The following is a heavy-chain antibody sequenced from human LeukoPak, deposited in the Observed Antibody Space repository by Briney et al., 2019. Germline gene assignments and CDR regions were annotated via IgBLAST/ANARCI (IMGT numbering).Heavy chain of an antibody. V-gene: IGHV3-53*04. CDR2: IYCEGRK. Sequence: PGGSVRLSCVASGFTVSSNYMSELRPAPSRGVEGVSVIYCEGRKYYAHSMQGRFTISRHNSKNTLYLQMNSLQAENQAVYYCAGYPYGSWEGDYWGQGTLVTVSS. CDR1: GFTVSSNY. J-gene: IGHJ4*02. CDR3: AGYPYGSWEGDY. D-gene: IGHD3-10*01.